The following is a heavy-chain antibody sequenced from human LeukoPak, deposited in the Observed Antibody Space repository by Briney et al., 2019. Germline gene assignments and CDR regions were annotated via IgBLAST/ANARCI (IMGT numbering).Heavy chain of an antibody. CDR3: ATLRITIAEIYYYYGMDV. Sequence: ASVKVSCKVSGYTLTELSMHWVRQAPGKGLEWMGGFDPEDGETIYAQKFQGRVTMTEDTSTDTAYMELSSLRPEDTAVYYCATLRITIAEIYYYYGMDVWGQGTTVTVSS. CDR2: FDPEDGET. D-gene: IGHD6-13*01. CDR1: GYTLTELS. V-gene: IGHV1-24*01. J-gene: IGHJ6*02.